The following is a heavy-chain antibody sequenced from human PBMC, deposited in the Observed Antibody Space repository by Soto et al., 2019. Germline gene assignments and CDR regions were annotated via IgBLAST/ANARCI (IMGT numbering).Heavy chain of an antibody. CDR3: ARIVIRFGELLAHDAFDI. Sequence: PXGSLRLSCAASGFTFSSYWMHWVRQAPGKGLVWVSRINSDGSSTSYADSVKGRFTISRDNAKNTLYLQMNSLRAEDTAVYYCARIVIRFGELLAHDAFDIWGQGTMVTVSS. CDR1: GFTFSSYW. V-gene: IGHV3-74*01. D-gene: IGHD3-10*01. CDR2: INSDGSST. J-gene: IGHJ3*02.